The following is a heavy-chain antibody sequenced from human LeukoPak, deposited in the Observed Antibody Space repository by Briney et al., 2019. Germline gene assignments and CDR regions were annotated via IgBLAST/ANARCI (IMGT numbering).Heavy chain of an antibody. CDR2: IHSSSGSI. Sequence: GGSLRLSCAASGFNFTNYNMNWVRQAPGKGLEWVSSIHSSSGSIYYADSLKGRFTISRDNAKNSLYLQMNSLRAEDTAVYYCARGSWSAAGTSIGYWGQETLVTVSS. V-gene: IGHV3-21*01. J-gene: IGHJ4*02. D-gene: IGHD6-13*01. CDR1: GFNFTNYN. CDR3: ARGSWSAAGTSIGY.